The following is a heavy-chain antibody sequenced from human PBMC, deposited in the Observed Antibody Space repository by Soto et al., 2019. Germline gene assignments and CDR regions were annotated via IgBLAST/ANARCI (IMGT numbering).Heavy chain of an antibody. CDR2: IYPGGVNI. CDR1: GYSFTSHY. CDR3: AKEKISPSCCNWFDP. D-gene: IGHD2-2*01. J-gene: IGHJ5*02. V-gene: IGHV1-46*01. Sequence: ASVKVSCKAIGYSFTSHYMHWVRQAPGQGLEWMGTIYPGGVNIGYAQKFKGRVTMTKDTSTSTVYMELNSLTSEDTAVYYCAKEKISPSCCNWFDPWGQGTLVTVSS.